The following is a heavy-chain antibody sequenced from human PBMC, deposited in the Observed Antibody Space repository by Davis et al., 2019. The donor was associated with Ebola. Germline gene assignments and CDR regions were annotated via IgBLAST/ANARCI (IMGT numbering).Heavy chain of an antibody. J-gene: IGHJ5*02. Sequence: MPSETLSLTCTVSGGSISSHYWSWLRQPPGKGLEWIGYIYYSGSTNYNPSLKSRVTISVDTSKNQFSLKLSSVTAADTAVYYCARERGRWLQFSWFDPWGQGTLVTVSS. D-gene: IGHD5-24*01. V-gene: IGHV4-59*11. CDR3: ARERGRWLQFSWFDP. CDR2: IYYSGST. CDR1: GGSISSHY.